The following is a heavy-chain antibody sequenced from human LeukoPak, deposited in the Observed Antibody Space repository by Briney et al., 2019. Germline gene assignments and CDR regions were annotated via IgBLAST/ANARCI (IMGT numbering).Heavy chain of an antibody. V-gene: IGHV3-21*01. D-gene: IGHD6-13*01. CDR3: ARIAAAGNYFDY. J-gene: IGHJ4*02. CDR1: GFTFSSYS. CDR2: ISSSSSYI. Sequence: GGSLRLSCAASGFTFSSYSMNWVRQDPGKGLEWVSSISSSSSYIYYADSVKGRFTISRDNAKNSLYLQMNSLRAEDTAVYYCARIAAAGNYFDYWGQGTLVTVSS.